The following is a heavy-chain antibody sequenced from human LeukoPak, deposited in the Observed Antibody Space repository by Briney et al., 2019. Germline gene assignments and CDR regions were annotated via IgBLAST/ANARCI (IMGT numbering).Heavy chain of an antibody. CDR1: GFTFTNYW. CDR3: VGTIASRGSEY. Sequence: GGSLRLSCAASGFTFTNYWMHWVRQAPGVGLVWVSRLPPDELGIIYADSVKGRFTVSRDNAKNTVYLQMNNLRVDDTAMYYCVGTIASRGSEYWGQGALVTVSS. CDR2: LPPDELGI. D-gene: IGHD6-6*01. J-gene: IGHJ4*02. V-gene: IGHV3-74*01.